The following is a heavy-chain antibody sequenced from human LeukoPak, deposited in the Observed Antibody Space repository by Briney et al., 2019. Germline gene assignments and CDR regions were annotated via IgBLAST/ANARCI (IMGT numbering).Heavy chain of an antibody. Sequence: PGGSLRLSCAASGFTFSSYSMNWVRQAPGKGLRWVSAVSGSGAHTYYADSVKGRSTISRDNSRDALYLQMNSLRAEDMAVYYCARGSRNYYDSSGYYYYWGQGTLVTVSS. J-gene: IGHJ4*02. CDR2: VSGSGAHT. D-gene: IGHD3-22*01. CDR1: GFTFSSYS. CDR3: ARGSRNYYDSSGYYYY. V-gene: IGHV3-23*01.